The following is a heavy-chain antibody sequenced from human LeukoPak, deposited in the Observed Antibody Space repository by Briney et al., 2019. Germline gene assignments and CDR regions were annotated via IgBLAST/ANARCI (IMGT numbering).Heavy chain of an antibody. CDR2: INAGNGNT. D-gene: IGHD1-26*01. J-gene: IGHJ3*02. Sequence: ASVKVSCKASGYTFTSYAMHWVRQAPGHRLEWMGWINAGNGNTKYSQKFQGRVTITRDSSASTAYMELSSLRSEDTAVYYCARRSGSYYDAFDIWGQGTMVTVSS. CDR1: GYTFTSYA. V-gene: IGHV1-3*01. CDR3: ARRSGSYYDAFDI.